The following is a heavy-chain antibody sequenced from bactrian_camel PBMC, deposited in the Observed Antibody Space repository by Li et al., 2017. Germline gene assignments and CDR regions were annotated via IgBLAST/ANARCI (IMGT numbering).Heavy chain of an antibody. CDR1: GYTYSSAC. V-gene: IGHV3S26*01. J-gene: IGHJ6*01. CDR3: GSSWGLTAEQALGTIARPDFGY. Sequence: HVQLVESGGGSVQAGGSLRLSCAASGYTYSSACMGWFRQGHGLEREEVASIDADGSARYADSVKGRFTISKDNAANTLTLEMSGLKAEDTGTYRCGSSWGLTAEQALGTIARPDFGYWGDGTQVTVS. D-gene: IGHD3*01. CDR2: IDADGSA.